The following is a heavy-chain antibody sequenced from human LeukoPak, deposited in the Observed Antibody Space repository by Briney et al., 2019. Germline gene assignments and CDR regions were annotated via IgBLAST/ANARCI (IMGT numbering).Heavy chain of an antibody. CDR1: GFTFSSYS. V-gene: IGHV3-21*01. CDR2: ISSSSSYI. D-gene: IGHD6-6*01. J-gene: IGHJ4*02. CDR3: ARDIFLKYSSSSSILDY. Sequence: PGGSLRLSCAASGFTFSSYSMNWVRQAPGKGLEWVSSISSSSSYIYYADSVKGRFTISRDNAKNSLYLQMNSLRAEDTAVYYCARDIFLKYSSSSSILDYWGQGTLVTVSS.